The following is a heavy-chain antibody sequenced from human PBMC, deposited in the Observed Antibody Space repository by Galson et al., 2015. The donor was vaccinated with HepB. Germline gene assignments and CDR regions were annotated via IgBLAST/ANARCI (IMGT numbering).Heavy chain of an antibody. D-gene: IGHD2-8*01. CDR2: IIPVHGTA. J-gene: IGHJ4*02. V-gene: IGHV1-69*13. CDR3: ARDPRMGQSLDS. Sequence: SVKVSCKASGDTFNSYVVSWVRQAPGQGLEWMGGIIPVHGTAKYSQKFQDRVTITADEATSTAYMELSSLKSEDTALYYCARDPRMGQSLDSWRQGTLVTVSS. CDR1: GDTFNSYV.